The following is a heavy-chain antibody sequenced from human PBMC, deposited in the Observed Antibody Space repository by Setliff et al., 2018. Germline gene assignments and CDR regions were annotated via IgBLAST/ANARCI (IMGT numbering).Heavy chain of an antibody. CDR1: GFTFRDYS. CDR3: AKVDQFDLEGLDY. V-gene: IGHV3-66*03. D-gene: IGHD3-9*01. J-gene: IGHJ4*02. CDR2: IDQISRA. Sequence: GGSLRLSCATSGFTFRDYSLTWVRQAPGKGLEWVAGIDQISRAYYPDSMKGRFTVSRDNSKNTVFLQMNSLTTDDTAVYYCAKVDQFDLEGLDYWGQGALVTVSS.